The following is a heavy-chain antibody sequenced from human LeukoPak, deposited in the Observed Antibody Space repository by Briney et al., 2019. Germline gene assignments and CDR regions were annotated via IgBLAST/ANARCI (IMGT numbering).Heavy chain of an antibody. D-gene: IGHD2-8*01. V-gene: IGHV3-48*04. Sequence: PGGSLRLSCAASGFTFSSYSMNWVRQAPGKGLEWVSYISSSSSTIYYADSVKGRFTISRDNAKNSLYLQMNSLRAEDTAVYYCARRILYYFDPWGQGTLVTVSS. CDR3: ARRILYYFDP. J-gene: IGHJ5*02. CDR2: ISSSSSTI. CDR1: GFTFSSYS.